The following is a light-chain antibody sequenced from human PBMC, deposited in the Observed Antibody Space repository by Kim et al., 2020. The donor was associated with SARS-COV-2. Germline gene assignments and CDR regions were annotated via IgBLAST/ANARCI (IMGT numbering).Light chain of an antibody. V-gene: IGLV1-47*01. CDR2: GNN. Sequence: GQRVTNSCSGSSSNIGSKSVSWYQQLPGTAPNLLIYGNNQRPSGVPDRFSGSKSGTSASLAISGLRSEDEADYYCAAWDDSLSGRVFGSGTRLTVL. CDR1: SSNIGSKS. J-gene: IGLJ2*01. CDR3: AAWDDSLSGRV.